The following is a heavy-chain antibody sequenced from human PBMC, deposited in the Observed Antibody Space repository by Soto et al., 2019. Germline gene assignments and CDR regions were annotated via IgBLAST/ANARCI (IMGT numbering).Heavy chain of an antibody. Sequence: QVQLQESGPGLVKPSETLSLTCTVSGGSVSSGDYYWSWIRQPPGKGLGWIGYIYYSGNTNYNPSLTSRVIISVDTSKNLFSLKWTSVTAADTAVYYCARIPVDTSMIYWLVPWGQGTLVTVSS. J-gene: IGHJ5*02. CDR2: IYYSGNT. CDR3: ARIPVDTSMIYWLVP. V-gene: IGHV4-61*08. D-gene: IGHD5-18*01. CDR1: GGSVSSGDYY.